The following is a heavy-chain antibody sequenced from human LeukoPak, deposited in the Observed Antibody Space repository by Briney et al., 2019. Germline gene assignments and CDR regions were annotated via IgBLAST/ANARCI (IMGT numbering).Heavy chain of an antibody. J-gene: IGHJ6*03. Sequence: SETLSLTCTVSGGSINSRTYYWGWIRQPPGKGLEGIGTIYYSGTTYYNPSLKRRVTISLDTSKNQFSLKLSSVTAADTAIYYCARDFSSSSTVYYYYMDVWGKGTTVIVS. V-gene: IGHV4-39*07. CDR1: GGSINSRTYY. CDR2: IYYSGTT. D-gene: IGHD6-6*01. CDR3: ARDFSSSSTVYYYYMDV.